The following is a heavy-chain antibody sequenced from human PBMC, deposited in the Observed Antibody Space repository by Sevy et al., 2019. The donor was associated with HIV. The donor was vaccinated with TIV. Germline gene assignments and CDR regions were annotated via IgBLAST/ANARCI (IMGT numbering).Heavy chain of an antibody. D-gene: IGHD5-12*01. Sequence: GGSLRLSCAASGFTFSKYDMHWVRQVSGKSLEWVSGIGYAGDIYYLDSVKGRFTISRENDKNSLYLEMNSLRAGDTALYYCARGGPEGYYYYGLDVWGQGTTVTVSS. V-gene: IGHV3-13*01. J-gene: IGHJ6*02. CDR1: GFTFSKYD. CDR2: IGYAGDI. CDR3: ARGGPEGYYYYGLDV.